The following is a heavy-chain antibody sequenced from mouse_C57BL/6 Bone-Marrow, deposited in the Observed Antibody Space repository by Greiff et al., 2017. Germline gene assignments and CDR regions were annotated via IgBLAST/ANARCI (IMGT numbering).Heavy chain of an antibody. D-gene: IGHD1-1*01. CDR3: TFLYYGSSFDV. J-gene: IGHJ1*03. CDR1: GFNIKDDY. CDR2: LDPENGDT. Sequence: EVQLQQSGAELVRPGASVKLSCTASGFNIKDDYMHWVKQRPEQGLEWIGWLDPENGDTEYASKFQGKATITADTSSNTAYLQLSSLTSEDTAVYYCTFLYYGSSFDVWGTGTTVTVSS. V-gene: IGHV14-4*01.